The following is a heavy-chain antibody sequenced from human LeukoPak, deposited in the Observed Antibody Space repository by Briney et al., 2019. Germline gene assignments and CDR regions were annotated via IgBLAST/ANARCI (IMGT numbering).Heavy chain of an antibody. CDR1: GGSILSTNW. CDR2: VHLSGAS. V-gene: IGHV4-4*02. CDR3: ARGSGAFSPFGF. D-gene: IGHD1-26*01. J-gene: IGHJ4*02. Sequence: PSETLSLTCAVSGGSILSTNWWSWVRQPPGKGLEWIGEVHLSGASNYNPSLKSRVSMSIDKSRNHLSLELTSVTAADTAIYYCARGSGAFSPFGFWGQGTLVTVSS.